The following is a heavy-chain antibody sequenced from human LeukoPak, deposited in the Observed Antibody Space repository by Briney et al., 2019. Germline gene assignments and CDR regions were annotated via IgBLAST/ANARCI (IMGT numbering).Heavy chain of an antibody. J-gene: IGHJ4*02. CDR2: ISYDGSNK. CDR1: GFTFSSYA. V-gene: IGHV3-30*04. CDR3: ARDFYFDSSGYYLY. D-gene: IGHD3-22*01. Sequence: GRSLRLSCAASGFTFSSYAMHWVRQAPGKGLEWVAVISYDGSNKYYADSVKGRFTISRDNAKNSLYLQMNSLRAEDTAVYYCARDFYFDSSGYYLYWGQGTLVTVSS.